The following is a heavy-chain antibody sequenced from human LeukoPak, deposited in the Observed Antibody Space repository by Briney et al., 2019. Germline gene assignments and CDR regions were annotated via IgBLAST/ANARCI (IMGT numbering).Heavy chain of an antibody. D-gene: IGHD3-22*01. J-gene: IGHJ4*02. V-gene: IGHV3-66*01. Sequence: GGSLRLSCAASGFTVSSNYMSWVRQAPGKGLEWVSVIYSGGSTYYADSVKGRFTISRDNSKNTLYLQMNSLRAEDTAVYYCANSPDSSGYKHWGQGTLVTVSS. CDR2: IYSGGST. CDR3: ANSPDSSGYKH. CDR1: GFTVSSNY.